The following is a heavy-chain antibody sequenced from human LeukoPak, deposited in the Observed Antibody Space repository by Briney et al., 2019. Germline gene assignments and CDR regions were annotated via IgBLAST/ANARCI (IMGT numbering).Heavy chain of an antibody. V-gene: IGHV4-59*01. D-gene: IGHD6-13*01. CDR3: ARAGSSSWYTWFDP. CDR2: IYYSGST. Sequence: SESLSLTCAVSGGSISSYYWSWIRQPPGKGLEWIGYIYYSGSTTYNPSPKSRVTISSEATTNQFSLKLSSVAAADTAVYDCARAGSSSWYTWFDPWGQGTLVTVSS. J-gene: IGHJ5*02. CDR1: GGSISSYY.